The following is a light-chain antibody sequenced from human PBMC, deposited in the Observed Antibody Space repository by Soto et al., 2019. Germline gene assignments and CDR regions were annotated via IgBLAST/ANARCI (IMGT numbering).Light chain of an antibody. J-gene: IGKJ1*01. CDR1: QSLIHSDGSTY. V-gene: IGKV2-30*02. CDR3: MQGTHWPWT. Sequence: DVVMTQSPLSLPVTLGQPASISCRSSQSLIHSDGSTYLSWFQQRPGQSPRRLIYEVSDRDSGVPDRCSGSGSGPDFTLKISRVEAEDVGVYYCMQGTHWPWTFGQGTEVEIK. CDR2: EVS.